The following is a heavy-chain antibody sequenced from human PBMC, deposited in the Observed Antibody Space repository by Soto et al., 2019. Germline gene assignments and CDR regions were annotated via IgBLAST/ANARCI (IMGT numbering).Heavy chain of an antibody. CDR3: ARDLRFRGFYGMDV. V-gene: IGHV1-2*04. CDR1: GYTFTGYY. Sequence: ASVKVSCKASGYTFTGYYMHWVRQAPGQGLEWMGWINPNSGGTNYAQKFQGWVTISVDTSKNQFSLKLSSVTAADTAVYYCARDLRFRGFYGMDVWGQGTTVTVSS. CDR2: INPNSGGT. J-gene: IGHJ6*02. D-gene: IGHD3-10*01.